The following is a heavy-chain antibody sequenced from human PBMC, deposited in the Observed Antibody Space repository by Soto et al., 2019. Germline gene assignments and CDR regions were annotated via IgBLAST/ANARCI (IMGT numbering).Heavy chain of an antibody. CDR3: QNLVDTDFPPPPDV. Sequence: GGSLRLSCAASGFTFSSYAMSWVRQAPGKGLEWVSAISGSGGSTYYADSVKGRFTISRDNSKNTLYLQMNSLRAEDTDVYYCQNLVDTDFPPPPDVWGQGTTVTVSS. D-gene: IGHD5-18*01. CDR1: GFTFSSYA. V-gene: IGHV3-23*01. CDR2: ISGSGGST. J-gene: IGHJ6*02.